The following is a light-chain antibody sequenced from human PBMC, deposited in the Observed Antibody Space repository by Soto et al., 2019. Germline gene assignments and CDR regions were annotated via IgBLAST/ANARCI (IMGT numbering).Light chain of an antibody. CDR1: SSDVGGYNF. CDR3: SSYAGSNNFVV. V-gene: IGLV2-11*01. CDR2: NVI. J-gene: IGLJ3*02. Sequence: QSALTQPRSVSGSPGQSVTISCTGTSSDVGGYNFVSWYQHHPGKAPKLMIYNVIQRPSGVPDRFSASKSGNTASLTISGLQAEDEADYYCSSYAGSNNFVVFGGGTKLTVL.